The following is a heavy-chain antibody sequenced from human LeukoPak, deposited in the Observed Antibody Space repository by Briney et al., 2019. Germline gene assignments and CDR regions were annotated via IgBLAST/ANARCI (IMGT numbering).Heavy chain of an antibody. J-gene: IGHJ5*02. CDR2: IRYDGSNK. CDR3: ASVSTSLAWFDP. D-gene: IGHD2-2*01. CDR1: GFTFSSYG. Sequence: PGGSLRLSCAASGFTFSSYGMHWVRQAPGKGLEWVAFIRYDGSNKYYADSVKGRFTISRDNSKNTLYLQMNSLRAEDTAVYYCASVSTSLAWFDPWGQGTLVTVSS. V-gene: IGHV3-30*02.